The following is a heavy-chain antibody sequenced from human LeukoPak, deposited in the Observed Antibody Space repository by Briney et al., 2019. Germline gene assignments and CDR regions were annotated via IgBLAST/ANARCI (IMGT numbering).Heavy chain of an antibody. V-gene: IGHV4-34*01. CDR3: ARGGGSSWGYNWFDP. D-gene: IGHD6-13*01. J-gene: IGHJ5*02. CDR1: GGSFSGYY. Sequence: SETLSITCAVYGGSFSGYYWSWIRQPPGKGLEWLGEINHSGSTNYNPSLKSRVTISVDTSKNQFSLKLSSVTAADTAVYYCARGGGSSWGYNWFDPWGQGTLVTVSS. CDR2: INHSGST.